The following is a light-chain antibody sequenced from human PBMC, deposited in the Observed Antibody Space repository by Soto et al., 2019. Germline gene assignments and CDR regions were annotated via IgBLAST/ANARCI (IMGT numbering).Light chain of an antibody. CDR1: QSVRSSH. CDR2: GAS. V-gene: IGKV3-20*01. Sequence: EIVLTHSPGTLSLSPCERATLSSSTSQSVRSSHLAWYQQKSGQAPRLLIHGASNRATGIPDRFSGSGSGTDFTLTITRLEPEDFAVYYCQQYGGSPRTFGQGTKVDIK. CDR3: QQYGGSPRT. J-gene: IGKJ1*01.